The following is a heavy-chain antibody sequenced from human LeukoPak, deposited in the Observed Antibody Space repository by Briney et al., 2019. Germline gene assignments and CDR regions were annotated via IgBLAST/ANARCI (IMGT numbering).Heavy chain of an antibody. CDR3: ARGLYDSSGYYTTFYYFDY. D-gene: IGHD3-22*01. CDR2: IIPILGIA. CDR1: GGTFSSYT. V-gene: IGHV1-69*02. J-gene: IGHJ4*02. Sequence: GASVKVSCKASGGTFSSYTISWVRQAPGQGLEWMGRIIPILGIANYAQKFRGRVKITADKSTSTAYMELSSLRSEDTAVYYCARGLYDSSGYYTTFYYFDYWGQGTLVTVSS.